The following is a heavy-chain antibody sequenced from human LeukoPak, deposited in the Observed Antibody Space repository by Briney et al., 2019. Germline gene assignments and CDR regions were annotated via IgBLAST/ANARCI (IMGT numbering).Heavy chain of an antibody. V-gene: IGHV4-59*01. Sequence: PSETLSLTCTVSGASISTYYWSWIRQPPGKGLEWIGYIYYSGSTNYNPPLKSRLTISVDTSKNQFSLKLNSVTATDTAVYYWARGANWFDPWGQGTLVTVSS. CDR2: IYYSGST. CDR3: ARGANWFDP. J-gene: IGHJ5*02. CDR1: GASISTYY.